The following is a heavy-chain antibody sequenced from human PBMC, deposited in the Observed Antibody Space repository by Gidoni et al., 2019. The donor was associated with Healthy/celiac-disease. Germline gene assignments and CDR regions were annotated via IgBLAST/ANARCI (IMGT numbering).Heavy chain of an antibody. CDR1: GGSFRGYY. V-gene: IGHV4-34*01. CDR2: SIHSGST. D-gene: IGHD3-3*01. J-gene: IGHJ3*02. CDR3: AGGGGTIFGVAVDAFDI. Sequence: QVQLQQWGAGMLKPSETLSPTCAVYGGSFRGYYWSWIRQPPGKGLEWIGESIHSGSTNYNPSLKSRVTISVDTSKNQFSLKLSSGPAADPAVYYCAGGGGTIFGVAVDAFDIWGQGTMVTVSS.